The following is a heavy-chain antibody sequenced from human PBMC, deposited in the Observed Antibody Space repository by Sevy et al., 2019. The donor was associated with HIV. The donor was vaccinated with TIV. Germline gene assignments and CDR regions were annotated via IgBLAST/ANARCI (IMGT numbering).Heavy chain of an antibody. J-gene: IGHJ4*02. D-gene: IGHD2-15*01. CDR3: ARVGFCSDGSCSLFDF. V-gene: IGHV1-18*03. Sequence: ASVKVSCKASGYTFSNYGFSWVRQAPGQGLEWMGWISPYNDNTYYAQSFQDRVTMTTDTSTTTAYMELGSLRSDDMAVYYCARVGFCSDGSCSLFDFWGQGTLVTVSS. CDR1: GYTFSNYG. CDR2: ISPYNDNT.